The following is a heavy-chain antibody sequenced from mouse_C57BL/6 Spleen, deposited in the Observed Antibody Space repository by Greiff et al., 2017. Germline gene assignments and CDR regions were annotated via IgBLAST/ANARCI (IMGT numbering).Heavy chain of an antibody. CDR1: GFTFSSYA. V-gene: IGHV5-4*01. CDR2: ISDGGSYT. Sequence: EVKLMESGGGLVKPEGSLKLSCAASGFTFSSYAMSWVRQTPEKRLEWVATISDGGSYTYYPDNVKGRFTISRDNAKNNLYLQMSHLKSEDTAMYYCARDSYAYCDDWGQGTTLTVSS. J-gene: IGHJ2*01. CDR3: ARDSYAYCDD. D-gene: IGHD1-1*01.